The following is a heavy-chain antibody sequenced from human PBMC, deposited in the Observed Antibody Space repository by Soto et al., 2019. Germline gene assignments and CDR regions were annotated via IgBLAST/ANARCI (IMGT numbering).Heavy chain of an antibody. CDR1: GFTFSDAW. CDR3: TSPSSDYYGSGNYLTRYDY. D-gene: IGHD3-10*01. V-gene: IGHV3-15*01. J-gene: IGHJ4*02. CDR2: IRSKSDGGTT. Sequence: EVQLVESGGGLVKPGGSLRLSCAASGFTFSDAWMSWVRQAPGKGLEWVGRIRSKSDGGTTDYAAPVKGRLTISRDDSKNTLYLQMNSLKTEDTAVYYCTSPSSDYYGSGNYLTRYDYWGQGALVTVSS.